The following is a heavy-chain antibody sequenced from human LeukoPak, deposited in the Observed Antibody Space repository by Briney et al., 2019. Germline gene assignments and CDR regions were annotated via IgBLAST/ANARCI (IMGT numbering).Heavy chain of an antibody. Sequence: LGGSLRLSCAASGFTFTDYGMHWVRQAPGKGLEWVAIIWHDGINKYYADSVKGRFIISRDNSKNMLYLQLNSLRADDTAVYYCARDPSLRVTLDFWGQGTLVTVSS. CDR1: GFTFTDYG. V-gene: IGHV3-33*08. CDR2: IWHDGINK. CDR3: ARDPSLRVTLDF. J-gene: IGHJ4*02. D-gene: IGHD2-15*01.